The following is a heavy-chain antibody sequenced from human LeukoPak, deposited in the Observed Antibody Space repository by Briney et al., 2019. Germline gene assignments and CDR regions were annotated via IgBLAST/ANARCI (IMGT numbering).Heavy chain of an antibody. J-gene: IGHJ4*02. CDR2: INPSGGST. CDR1: GYTFTSYY. D-gene: IGHD2-15*01. Sequence: ASVKVSCKASGYTFTSYYMHWVRQAPGQGLEWMGIINPSGGSTSYAQKFQGRVTMTRDTSTSTVYMELSSLRSEDTAVYFCARGYCSGNSCYYFGYWGQGTLVTVSS. CDR3: ARGYCSGNSCYYFGY. V-gene: IGHV1-46*01.